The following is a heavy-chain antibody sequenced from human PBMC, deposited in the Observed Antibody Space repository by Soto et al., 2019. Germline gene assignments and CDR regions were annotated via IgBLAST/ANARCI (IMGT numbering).Heavy chain of an antibody. CDR1: GYSFSTNG. Sequence: QVQLAQSGAEVKKPGASITVACKASGYSFSTNGVSWVRQAPGQGLECMGWISANTGDTLYAEKFEDRITLTADTPTTTAYMELRSLRPDDTATYFCAKDKGDFTFGPWGQGTLITVSS. V-gene: IGHV1-18*04. CDR2: ISANTGDT. D-gene: IGHD3-3*01. J-gene: IGHJ5*02. CDR3: AKDKGDFTFGP.